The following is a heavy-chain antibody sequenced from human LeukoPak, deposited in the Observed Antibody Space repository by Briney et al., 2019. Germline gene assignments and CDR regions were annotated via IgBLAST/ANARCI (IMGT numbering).Heavy chain of an antibody. CDR3: ARDPYSGSYGNEYYYYMDV. J-gene: IGHJ6*03. V-gene: IGHV3-21*01. Sequence: GGSLRLSCAASGFTFSSYNMNWVRQAPGKGLEWVSSITSSSTYIYYADSVKGRFTISRDNARNSLSLQMNSLRAEDTAVYYCARDPYSGSYGNEYYYYMDVWGKGTTVTISS. CDR2: ITSSSTYI. D-gene: IGHD1-26*01. CDR1: GFTFSSYN.